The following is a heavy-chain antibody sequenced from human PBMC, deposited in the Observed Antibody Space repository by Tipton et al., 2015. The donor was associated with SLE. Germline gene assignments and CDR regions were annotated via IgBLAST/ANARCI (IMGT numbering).Heavy chain of an antibody. CDR2: IYYSGSI. CDR3: ARDWGGDCSSTSCLVGAFDI. D-gene: IGHD2-2*01. Sequence: TLSLTCTGDGGKRSSHYWSWIRQPPGKGLEWIGYIYYSGSISYNPALKSRVTISVDTSKNQFSLKLSSVTAADTAVYYCARDWGGDCSSTSCLVGAFDIWGQGTMVTVSS. CDR1: GGKRSSHY. V-gene: IGHV4-59*11. J-gene: IGHJ3*02.